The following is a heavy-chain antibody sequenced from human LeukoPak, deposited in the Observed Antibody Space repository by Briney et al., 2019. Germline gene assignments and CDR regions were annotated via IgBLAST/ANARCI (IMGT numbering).Heavy chain of an antibody. CDR2: VYHSGST. J-gene: IGHJ3*02. V-gene: IGHV4-4*02. D-gene: IGHD6-13*01. CDR1: GGSISSSHW. Sequence: SETLSLTCAVSGGSISSSHWWSWVRRPPAKGLERIGEVYHSGSTNYNPSLKVRVTISVATSKNPSSLELRSVTASDTAVYICARCLTPTSSTYSNAFDIWGQGTMLTVSS. CDR3: ARCLTPTSSTYSNAFDI.